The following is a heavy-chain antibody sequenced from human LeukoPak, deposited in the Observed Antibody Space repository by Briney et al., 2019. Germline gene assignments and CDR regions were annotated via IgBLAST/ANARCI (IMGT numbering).Heavy chain of an antibody. V-gene: IGHV4-4*09. CDR2: IYTSGST. D-gene: IGHD3-3*01. Sequence: PSETLSLTCTVSGGSISSYYWSWIRQPQGKGLEWIGYIYTSGSTNYNPSLKSRVTISVDTSKNQFSLKLSSVTAADTAVYYCARLFSRRDYDFWSGFDYWGQGTLVTVSS. J-gene: IGHJ4*02. CDR3: ARLFSRRDYDFWSGFDY. CDR1: GGSISSYY.